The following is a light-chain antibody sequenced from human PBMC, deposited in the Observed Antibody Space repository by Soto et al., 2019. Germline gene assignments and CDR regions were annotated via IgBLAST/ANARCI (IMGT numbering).Light chain of an antibody. J-gene: IGLJ1*01. Sequence: QSVLAQPPSASGSPGQSVTMSCTGTSSDVGGYNYVSWYQQHPGKAPKLMIYEVNKRPSGVPDRFSGSKSGNTASLTVSGLQAEDEADYYCSSYAGSDVFVFGTGTKVTV. CDR3: SSYAGSDVFV. CDR2: EVN. V-gene: IGLV2-8*01. CDR1: SSDVGGYNY.